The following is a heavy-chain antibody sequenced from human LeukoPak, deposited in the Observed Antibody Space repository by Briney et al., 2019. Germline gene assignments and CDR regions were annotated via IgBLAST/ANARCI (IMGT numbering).Heavy chain of an antibody. Sequence: PGGSLRLSCAASGFIFSSYAMSWVRLAPGKGLEWISVISGSGGRTDYADSVKGRFTISRDNSKNTLYLQVNSLRAEDTAVYYCARDLEDSSPFGAFDMWGQGTMVTVSS. D-gene: IGHD3-22*01. CDR3: ARDLEDSSPFGAFDM. CDR2: ISGSGGRT. V-gene: IGHV3-23*01. J-gene: IGHJ3*02. CDR1: GFIFSSYA.